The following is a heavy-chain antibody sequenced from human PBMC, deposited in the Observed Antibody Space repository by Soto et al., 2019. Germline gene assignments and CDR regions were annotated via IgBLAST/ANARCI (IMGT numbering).Heavy chain of an antibody. CDR1: GGSISSGGYY. Sequence: QVQLQESGPGLVKPSQTLSLTCSVSGGSISSGGYYWSWIRQHPGKGLEWIGYIYYSGSTYYNPSLKSRVTISVDTSKNQFSLKLSSVTAADTAVYYCARESKRGIAAAFDYWGQGTLVTVSS. J-gene: IGHJ4*02. CDR3: ARESKRGIAAAFDY. D-gene: IGHD6-13*01. CDR2: IYYSGST. V-gene: IGHV4-31*03.